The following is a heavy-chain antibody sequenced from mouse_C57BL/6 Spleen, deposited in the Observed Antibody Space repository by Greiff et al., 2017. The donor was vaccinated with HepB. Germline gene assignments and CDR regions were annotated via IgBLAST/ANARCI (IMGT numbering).Heavy chain of an antibody. J-gene: IGHJ3*01. Sequence: VQLQQSGAELVRPGASVKLSCTASGFNIKDYYMHWVKQRPEQGLEWIGRIDPEDGDTEYAPKFQGKATMTADTSSNTAYLQLSSLTSEDTAVYYCTHYYGSSYGPYWGQGTLVTVSA. CDR3: THYYGSSYGPY. V-gene: IGHV14-1*01. CDR2: IDPEDGDT. CDR1: GFNIKDYY. D-gene: IGHD1-1*01.